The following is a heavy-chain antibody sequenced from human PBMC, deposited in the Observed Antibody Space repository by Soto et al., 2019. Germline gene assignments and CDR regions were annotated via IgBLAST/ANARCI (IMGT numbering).Heavy chain of an antibody. V-gene: IGHV4-59*08. CDR2: IYHSGSS. CDR1: NASIGIVS. CDR3: ARQRSVVVPPWWFDP. J-gene: IGHJ5*02. D-gene: IGHD2-15*01. Sequence: TMSLYCSSRNASIGIVSCRWITHPPGKGLECSGYIYHSGSSNYNPSLKSRVTILLDTSKNQLSLKLSSVTAADTAVYYCARQRSVVVPPWWFDPWGQGTLVTVS.